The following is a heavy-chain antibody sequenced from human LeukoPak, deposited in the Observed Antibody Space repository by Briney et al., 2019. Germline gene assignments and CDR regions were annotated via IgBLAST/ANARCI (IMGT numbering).Heavy chain of an antibody. V-gene: IGHV3-64D*09. CDR2: ISSNGGST. CDR1: GFTFSSYA. D-gene: IGHD5-18*01. J-gene: IGHJ3*02. CDR3: VVSYLYAFDI. Sequence: QTGGSLRISCSASGFTFSSYAMHWVRQAPGKGLEYVSAISSNGGSTYYADSVKGRFTISRDNYKNTLNLQMSSLRAEDTAVYYCVVSYLYAFDIWGQGTMVTVSS.